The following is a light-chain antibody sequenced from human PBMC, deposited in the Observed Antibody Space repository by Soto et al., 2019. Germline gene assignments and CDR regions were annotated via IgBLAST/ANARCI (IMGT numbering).Light chain of an antibody. Sequence: QSALTQHASVSGSPGQSITISCTGTSSDVGGYNYVSWYQQHPGQAPKLMIYDVSNRPSGVSNRFSGSKSGNTASLTISGLQAEDDADYYCSSYTSSSTLLYVFVTGTKLTVL. CDR3: SSYTSSSTLLYV. J-gene: IGLJ1*01. CDR1: SSDVGGYNY. V-gene: IGLV2-14*01. CDR2: DVS.